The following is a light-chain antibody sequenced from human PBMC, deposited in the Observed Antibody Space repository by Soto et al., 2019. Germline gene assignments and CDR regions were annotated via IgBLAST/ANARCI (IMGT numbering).Light chain of an antibody. CDR1: QSISIN. Sequence: EIVLTQSPGTLSVSPGDRVTLSCRASQSISINLAWYQHKPGQAPRLLIHGASTRATGLPARFSGSGSGTEFTLIISSLQYEDSAVYYCQQFSSYPLTFGGGTKVDI. CDR3: QQFSSYPLT. J-gene: IGKJ4*01. CDR2: GAS. V-gene: IGKV3-15*01.